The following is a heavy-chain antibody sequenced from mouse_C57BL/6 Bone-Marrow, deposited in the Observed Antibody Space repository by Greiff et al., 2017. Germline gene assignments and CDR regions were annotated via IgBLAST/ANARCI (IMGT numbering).Heavy chain of an antibody. CDR1: GFNIKDDY. CDR3: TSIGDY. J-gene: IGHJ2*01. CDR2: LDPENGAP. V-gene: IGHV14-4*01. Sequence: VHVKQSGAELVRPGASVKLSCTASGFNIKDDYMHWVKQRPEQGLEWIGWLDPENGAPEYASQFQGQAPITAVTSSNTAYLQLSSRTSEDTAYDYGTSIGDYWGQGTTLKVSA.